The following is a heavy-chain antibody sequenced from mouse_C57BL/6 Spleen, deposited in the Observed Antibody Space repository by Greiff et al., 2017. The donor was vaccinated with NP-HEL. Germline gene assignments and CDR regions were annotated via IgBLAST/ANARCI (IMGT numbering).Heavy chain of an antibody. D-gene: IGHD1-1*01. J-gene: IGHJ3*01. Sequence: EVKLMESGAELVRPGASVKLSCTASGFNIKDDYMHWVKQRPEQGLEWIGWIDPENGDTEYASKFQGKATITADTSSNTAYLQLSSLTSEDTAVYYCTTGYGSSTWFAYWGQGTLVTVSA. CDR1: GFNIKDDY. CDR3: TTGYGSSTWFAY. CDR2: IDPENGDT. V-gene: IGHV14-4*01.